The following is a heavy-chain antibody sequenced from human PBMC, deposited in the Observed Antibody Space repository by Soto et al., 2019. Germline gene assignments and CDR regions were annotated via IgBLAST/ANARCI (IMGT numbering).Heavy chain of an antibody. D-gene: IGHD6-19*01. CDR3: ARDGQWLPRDGLRSSYYFDY. V-gene: IGHV3-33*01. CDR1: GFNFSSYV. CDR2: IWYDGGNK. Sequence: QVQLVESGGGVVQPGRSLRLSCAASGFNFSSYVMHWVRQAPGKGLEWVAVIWYDGGNKYYADSVKGRFTISRDNSKNTLYLQMNSLRAEDTAVYYGARDGQWLPRDGLRSSYYFDYWGKGTLVTVSS. J-gene: IGHJ4*02.